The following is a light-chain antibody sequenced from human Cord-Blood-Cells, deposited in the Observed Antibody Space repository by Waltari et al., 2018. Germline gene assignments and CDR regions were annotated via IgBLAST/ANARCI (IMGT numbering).Light chain of an antibody. J-gene: IGLJ2*01. V-gene: IGLV3-19*01. CDR3: NSRDSSGNHLV. CDR1: RLRSYY. Sequence: SSELTQDPAVSVALGQTVRITCEGDRLRSYYASWYQQKPGQAPVLVIYGKNNRHSGIPDRFSGSSSGHTASLTIPGAQAEDEADYSCNSRDSSGNHLVFGGGTKLTVL. CDR2: GKN.